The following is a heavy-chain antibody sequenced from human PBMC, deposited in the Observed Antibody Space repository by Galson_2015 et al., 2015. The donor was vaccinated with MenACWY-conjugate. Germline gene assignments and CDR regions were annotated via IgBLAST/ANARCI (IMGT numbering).Heavy chain of an antibody. D-gene: IGHD6-19*01. CDR2: IKQDGSGK. CDR3: ARAKEQWLSKTFDL. Sequence: SLRLSCAASGFTFSSSWMGWVRQAPGKGLDWVANIKQDGSGKYYVDSVKGRFIISRDNAQNSLFPQMDSLRAEDTAVYYCARAKEQWLSKTFDLWGQGTMVTVSS. V-gene: IGHV3-7*01. CDR1: GFTFSSSW. J-gene: IGHJ3*01.